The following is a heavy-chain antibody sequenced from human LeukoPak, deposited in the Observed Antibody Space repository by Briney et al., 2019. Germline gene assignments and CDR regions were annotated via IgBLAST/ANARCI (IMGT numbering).Heavy chain of an antibody. J-gene: IGHJ4*02. Sequence: ASETLSLTCTVSGGSISSSSYYWGWIRQPPGKGLEWIGSIYYSGSTYYNPSLKSRVTISVDTSKNQFSLKLSSVTAADTAVYYCARVRKWELLGGYYFDYWGQGTLVTVSS. CDR3: ARVRKWELLGGYYFDY. V-gene: IGHV4-39*07. CDR1: GGSISSSSYY. CDR2: IYYSGST. D-gene: IGHD1-26*01.